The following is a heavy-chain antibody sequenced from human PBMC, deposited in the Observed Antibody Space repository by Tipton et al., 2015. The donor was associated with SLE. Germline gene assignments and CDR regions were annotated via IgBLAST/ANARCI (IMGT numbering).Heavy chain of an antibody. V-gene: IGHV4-61*02. CDR1: GGSINSDDYY. CDR2: IYSSGST. D-gene: IGHD4-11*01. Sequence: TLSLTCTVSGGSINSDDYYWSWIRQPAGKGLEWIGRIYSSGSTKYNPSLKSRVTISVDTSKNQFSLKLSSVTAADTAVYYCARGDYRNYYHYYMDVWGKGTTVTVSS. CDR3: ARGDYRNYYHYYMDV. J-gene: IGHJ6*03.